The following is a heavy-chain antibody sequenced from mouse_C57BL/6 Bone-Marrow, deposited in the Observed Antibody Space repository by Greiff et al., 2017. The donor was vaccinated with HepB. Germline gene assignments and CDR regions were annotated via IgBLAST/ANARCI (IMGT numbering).Heavy chain of an antibody. J-gene: IGHJ1*03. Sequence: QVQLQQPGAELVKPGASVKLSCKASGYTFTSYWMHWVKQRPGQGLEWIGMIHPNSGSTNYNEKFKSKATLTVDKSSSTAYMQLSSLTSEDSAVYYCASSYYYGSSYGWYFDVWGTGTTVTVSS. CDR3: ASSYYYGSSYGWYFDV. CDR2: IHPNSGST. D-gene: IGHD1-1*01. V-gene: IGHV1-64*01. CDR1: GYTFTSYW.